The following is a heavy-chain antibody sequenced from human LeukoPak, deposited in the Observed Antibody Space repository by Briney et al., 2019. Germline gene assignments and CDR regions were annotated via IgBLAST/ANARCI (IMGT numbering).Heavy chain of an antibody. CDR3: ARGRIVGTTTWSFDY. CDR2: IYYSGST. V-gene: IGHV4-59*01. D-gene: IGHD1-26*01. Sequence: SETLSLTCSVSGGSITNYYWSWIRQPPGKGLEWIGYIYYSGSTNYNPLLKSRGTISVDTSKNQFSLKLSSVTVADTAVYYCARGRIVGTTTWSFDYWGQGTLVTVSS. J-gene: IGHJ4*02. CDR1: GGSITNYY.